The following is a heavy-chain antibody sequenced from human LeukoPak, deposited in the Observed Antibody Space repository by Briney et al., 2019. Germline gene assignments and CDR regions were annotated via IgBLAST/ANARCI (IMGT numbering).Heavy chain of an antibody. CDR1: GFTFGSYS. V-gene: IGHV3-21*01. CDR3: AREVTGSFDY. D-gene: IGHD2-21*02. CDR2: ISSSSSYI. Sequence: GGSLRLSCAASGFTFGSYSMNWVRQAPGKGLEWVSSISSSSSYIYYADSVKGRFTISRDNAKNSLYLQMNSLRAEDTAVYYCAREVTGSFDYWGQGTLVTVSS. J-gene: IGHJ4*02.